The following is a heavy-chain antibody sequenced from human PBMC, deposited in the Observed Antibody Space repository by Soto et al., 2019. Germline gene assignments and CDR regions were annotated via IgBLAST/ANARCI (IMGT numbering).Heavy chain of an antibody. Sequence: EVQLLDSGGGLVQPGGSLRLSCAASGFTFSTFAMSWVRQAPGKGLEWVSVISDSGHSTYYADSVKGRFTISRDNSKNTLYLQMNSLRAEESAVYYCAKGGSGNYWCGYSFDYWGQGTLVTVSS. V-gene: IGHV3-23*01. CDR1: GFTFSTFA. D-gene: IGHD1-26*01. J-gene: IGHJ4*02. CDR3: AKGGSGNYWCGYSFDY. CDR2: ISDSGHST.